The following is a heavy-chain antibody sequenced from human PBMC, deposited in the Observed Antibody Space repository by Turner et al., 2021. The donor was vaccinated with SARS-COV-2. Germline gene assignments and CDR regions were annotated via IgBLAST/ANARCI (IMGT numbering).Heavy chain of an antibody. J-gene: IGHJ6*02. CDR3: AKATYDFWSGYGYYTYGMDV. V-gene: IGHV3-23*01. Sequence: EVQLLESGGGLLQPGGSLSLSCAASGFTFSSYAMSWVRQAPGKGLGWVSAFRGRGGSTYYADSVKGRFTISRDNSKNTLYLQMNSLRAEDTAVYYCAKATYDFWSGYGYYTYGMDVWGQGTTVTVSS. D-gene: IGHD3-3*01. CDR1: GFTFSSYA. CDR2: FRGRGGST.